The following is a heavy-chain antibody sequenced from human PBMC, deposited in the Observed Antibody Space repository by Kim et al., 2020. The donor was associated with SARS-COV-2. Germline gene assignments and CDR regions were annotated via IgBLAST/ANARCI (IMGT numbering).Heavy chain of an antibody. D-gene: IGHD3-16*01. CDR2: VSPADSIV. CDR3: ARCHYYDRGGNYWANSVDF. Sequence: GESLKISCEGSGYRFTDFWIAWVRHMPGKGLEWMGIVSPADSIVKYSPSFQGQVTISADKSINTAFLQWSSLKASDTAMYYCARCHYYDRGGNYWANSVDFWGLGTMVTVSS. CDR1: GYRFTDFW. J-gene: IGHJ3*01. V-gene: IGHV5-51*01.